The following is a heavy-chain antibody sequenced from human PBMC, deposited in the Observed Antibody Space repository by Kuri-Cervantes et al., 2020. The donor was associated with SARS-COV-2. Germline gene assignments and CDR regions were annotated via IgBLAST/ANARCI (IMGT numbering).Heavy chain of an antibody. CDR1: GYSISSGYY. CDR3: ARHLSHYYYYMDV. Sequence: SETLSLTCTVSGYSISSGYYWGWIRQPPGKGLEWIGSIYHSGSTYYNPSLKSRVTISVDTSKNQFSLKLSSVTAADTAVYYCARHLSHYYYYMDVWGKGTTVTVSS. J-gene: IGHJ6*03. D-gene: IGHD3-3*02. V-gene: IGHV4-38-2*02. CDR2: IYHSGST.